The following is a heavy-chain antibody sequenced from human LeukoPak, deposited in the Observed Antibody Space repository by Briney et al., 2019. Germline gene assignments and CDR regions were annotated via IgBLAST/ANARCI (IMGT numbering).Heavy chain of an antibody. CDR3: ARDRGNWNWAFDI. J-gene: IGHJ3*02. D-gene: IGHD1-7*01. V-gene: IGHV3-33*01. Sequence: GGSLRLSCAASGFNLSTYGMHWVRQAPGKGLEWVADIWYDGNNKFYADSVKGRFTISRDNAKNTLYLQMNSLRAEDTAVYYCARDRGNWNWAFDIWGQGTMVTVSS. CDR2: IWYDGNNK. CDR1: GFNLSTYG.